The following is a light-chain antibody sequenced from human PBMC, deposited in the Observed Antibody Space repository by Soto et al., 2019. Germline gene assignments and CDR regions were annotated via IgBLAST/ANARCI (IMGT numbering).Light chain of an antibody. CDR3: CLYAVTFYV. CDR1: SSDVGTYDF. Sequence: QSALAQPRSVSGSPGQSVTISRTGTSSDVGTYDFVSWYQQHPGKAPRLMIFDVSERPSGVPDRFSGSKSGNTASLTISGLQAEDEADYYCCLYAVTFYVFGTGTKVTVL. V-gene: IGLV2-11*01. J-gene: IGLJ1*01. CDR2: DVS.